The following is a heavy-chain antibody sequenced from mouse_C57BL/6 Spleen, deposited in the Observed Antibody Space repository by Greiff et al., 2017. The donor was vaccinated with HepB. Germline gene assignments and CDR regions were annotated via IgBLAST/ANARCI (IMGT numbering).Heavy chain of an antibody. J-gene: IGHJ1*03. CDR2: IYPGSGNT. CDR3: ARGAHYYGSSYWYFDV. V-gene: IGHV1-76*01. Sequence: QVHVKQSGAELVRPGASVKLSCKASGYTFTDYYINWVKQRPGQGLEWIARIYPGSGNTYYNEKFKGKATLTAEKSSSTAYMQLSSLTSEDSAVYCCARGAHYYGSSYWYFDVWGTGTTVTVSS. CDR1: GYTFTDYY. D-gene: IGHD1-1*01.